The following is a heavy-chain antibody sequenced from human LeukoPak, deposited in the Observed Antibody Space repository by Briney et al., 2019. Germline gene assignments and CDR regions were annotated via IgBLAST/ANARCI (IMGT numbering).Heavy chain of an antibody. CDR2: ISPNNGGT. V-gene: IGHV1-2*02. J-gene: IGHJ4*02. CDR3: AREWDCSGGICFPRGFDF. Sequence: GAPVKVSCKASGYTFTGYYVHWVRQAPGQGLEWMGWISPNNGGTSYAHNFRDRVTMTTDTSINTAYMELSWLTSDDTAVYYCAREWDCSGGICFPRGFDFWGQGTLVTVSS. D-gene: IGHD2-15*01. CDR1: GYTFTGYY.